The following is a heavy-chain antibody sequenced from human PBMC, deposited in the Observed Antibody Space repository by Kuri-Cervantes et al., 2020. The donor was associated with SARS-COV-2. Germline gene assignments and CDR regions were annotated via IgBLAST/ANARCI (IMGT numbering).Heavy chain of an antibody. J-gene: IGHJ5*02. D-gene: IGHD3-3*01. CDR1: GYTFTGYY. CDR2: INPNSGGT. CDR3: ARDTQQYYDFWSGYYNWFDP. V-gene: IGHV1-2*02. Sequence: ASVKVSCKASGYTFTGYYMHWVRQAPGQGLEWMGWINPNSGGTNYAQTFQGRVTMTRDTSISTAYMELSRLRSDDTAVYYCARDTQQYYDFWSGYYNWFDPWGQGTLVTVSS.